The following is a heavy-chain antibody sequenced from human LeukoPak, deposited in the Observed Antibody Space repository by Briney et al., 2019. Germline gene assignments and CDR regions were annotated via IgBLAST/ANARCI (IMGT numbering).Heavy chain of an antibody. J-gene: IGHJ4*02. CDR2: MNPNSGNT. CDR1: GYTFSSYE. CDR3: ATGYCSSTRCYNLDY. V-gene: IGHV1-8*01. Sequence: ASVKVSCKASGYTFSSYEINWVRQATGQGLEWMGWMNPNSGNTGYAQKFQGRVTMTRNTSISTAYMELSSLRSEDTAVYYCATGYCSSTRCYNLDYWGQGTLVSVSS. D-gene: IGHD2-2*02.